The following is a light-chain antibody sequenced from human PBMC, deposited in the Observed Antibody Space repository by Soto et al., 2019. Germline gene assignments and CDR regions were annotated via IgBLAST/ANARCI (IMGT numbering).Light chain of an antibody. V-gene: IGKV3-20*01. CDR2: SAS. CDR3: QQYGNSLT. Sequence: EIVLTQSPSTLSLSPGVRATLSCRASQSVGSTYLAWYQQKPGQAPRLLIYSASSRATGIPDRFSGSGSGTDFTLTISRLEPEDSAVYYCQQYGNSLTFGGGTKVEIK. J-gene: IGKJ4*01. CDR1: QSVGSTY.